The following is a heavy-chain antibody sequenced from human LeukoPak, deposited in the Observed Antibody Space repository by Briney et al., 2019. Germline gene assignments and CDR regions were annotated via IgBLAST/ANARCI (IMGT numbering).Heavy chain of an antibody. D-gene: IGHD4-17*01. CDR2: ISYDGSNK. CDR1: GFTFSSYG. CDR3: AKEVTTHYYYYYGMDV. J-gene: IGHJ6*02. V-gene: IGHV3-30*18. Sequence: GRSLRLSCAASGFTFSSYGMHWVRQAPGKGLEWVAVISYDGSNKYYADSVKGRFTISRDNSKNTLYLQMNSLRAEDTAVYYCAKEVTTHYYYYYGMDVWGQGTTVTASS.